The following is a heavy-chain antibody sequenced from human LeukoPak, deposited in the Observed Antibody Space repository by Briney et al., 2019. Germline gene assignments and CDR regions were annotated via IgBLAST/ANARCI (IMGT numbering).Heavy chain of an antibody. Sequence: PGGSLRLSCAASGFTFSSYSMNWVRQAPGKGLEWVSSISSSSSYIYYADSVKGRFTISRDNAKNSLYLQMNSLRAEDTAVYYCARVAWQQLVRVHNAFDIWGQGTMVTVSS. J-gene: IGHJ3*02. CDR2: ISSSSSYI. CDR3: ARVAWQQLVRVHNAFDI. D-gene: IGHD6-13*01. CDR1: GFTFSSYS. V-gene: IGHV3-21*01.